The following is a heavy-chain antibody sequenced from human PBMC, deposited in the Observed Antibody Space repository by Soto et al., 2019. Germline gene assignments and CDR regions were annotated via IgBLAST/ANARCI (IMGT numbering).Heavy chain of an antibody. CDR2: ISAGGGST. D-gene: IGHD3-16*02. J-gene: IGHJ3*02. V-gene: IGHV3-23*01. CDR1: GFTFHNYA. CDR3: ARDAGLWGSYRCDALHM. Sequence: GGSLRLSCAASGFTFHNYAMSWVRQAPGKGLEWVSAISAGGGSTYYADSVKGRFTISRDNSKNPLLLQMNSLRAEDTAVYYCARDAGLWGSYRCDALHMWGQGTMVTVSS.